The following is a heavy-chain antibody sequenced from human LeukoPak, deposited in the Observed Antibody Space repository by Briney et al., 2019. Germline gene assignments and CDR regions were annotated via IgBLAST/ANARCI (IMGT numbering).Heavy chain of an antibody. CDR3: AKEEVGGYSYGSYYFDY. CDR2: ISGSGGST. Sequence: GGSLRLSCAASGFTFSSYAMSWVRQAPGKGLEGVSAISGSGGSTYYADSVKGRFTISRDNSKNTLYLQMNSLRAEDTALYYCAKEEVGGYSYGSYYFDYWGQGTLVTVSS. D-gene: IGHD5-18*01. CDR1: GFTFSSYA. J-gene: IGHJ4*02. V-gene: IGHV3-23*01.